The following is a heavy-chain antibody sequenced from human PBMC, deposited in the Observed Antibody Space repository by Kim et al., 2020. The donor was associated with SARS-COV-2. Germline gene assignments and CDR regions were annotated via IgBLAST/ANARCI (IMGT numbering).Heavy chain of an antibody. J-gene: IGHJ3*02. Sequence: ADSVKGRFTISRDNSKNTLYLQMNSLRAEDTAVYYCAKDRWELLLPAFDIWGQGTMVTVSS. CDR3: AKDRWELLLPAFDI. V-gene: IGHV3-23*01. D-gene: IGHD1-26*01.